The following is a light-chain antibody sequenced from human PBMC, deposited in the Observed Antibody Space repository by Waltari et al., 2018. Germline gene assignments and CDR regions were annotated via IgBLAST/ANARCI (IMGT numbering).Light chain of an antibody. CDR2: AAS. Sequence: DIQMTQSPSSLSASVGDRVTIPCRASQRISSYLNWYQQKPGKAPKLLIYAASSLQSGVPSRFSGSGSGTDFTLTISSLQPEDFATYYCQQSYSTPQTFGQGTKVEIK. CDR3: QQSYSTPQT. CDR1: QRISSY. J-gene: IGKJ1*01. V-gene: IGKV1-39*01.